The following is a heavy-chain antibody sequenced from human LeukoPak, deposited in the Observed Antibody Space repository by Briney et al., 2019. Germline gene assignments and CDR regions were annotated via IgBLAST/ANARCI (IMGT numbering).Heavy chain of an antibody. V-gene: IGHV3-21*01. Sequence: GGSLRLSCAASRFTFSSYSMNWVRQAPGKGLEWVSSISSSSSYIYYADSVKGRFTISRDNAKNSLYLQMNSLRAEDTAVYYCARDSRSGSSVALDYWGQGTLVTVSS. D-gene: IGHD3-10*01. CDR2: ISSSSSYI. CDR3: ARDSRSGSSVALDY. J-gene: IGHJ4*02. CDR1: RFTFSSYS.